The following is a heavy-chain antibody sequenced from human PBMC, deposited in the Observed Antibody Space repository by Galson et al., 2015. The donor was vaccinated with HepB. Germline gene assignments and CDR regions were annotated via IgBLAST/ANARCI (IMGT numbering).Heavy chain of an antibody. CDR1: GGSISSYY. Sequence: ETLSLTCTVSGGSISSYYWSWIRQPPGKGLEWIGYIYYSGSTNYNPSLKSRVTISVDTSKNQFSLKLSSVTAADTAVYYCAREVGGYSYGSLSDPYYFDYWGQGTLVTVSS. D-gene: IGHD5-18*01. J-gene: IGHJ4*02. V-gene: IGHV4-59*01. CDR2: IYYSGST. CDR3: AREVGGYSYGSLSDPYYFDY.